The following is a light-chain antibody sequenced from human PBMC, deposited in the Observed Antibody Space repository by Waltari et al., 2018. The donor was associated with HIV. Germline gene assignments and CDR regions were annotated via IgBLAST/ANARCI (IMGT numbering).Light chain of an antibody. J-gene: IGKJ4*01. CDR3: QQRSNWPPLT. V-gene: IGKV3-11*01. CDR2: GAS. CDR1: QSINNY. Sequence: EIVMTQSPATLSLSPGERATLSCRASQSINNYLAWYQQKPGQAPRLLIYGASNRATGIPARFSGSGSGTDFTLTISSLEPEDFAVYYCQQRSNWPPLTFGGGTKVEIK.